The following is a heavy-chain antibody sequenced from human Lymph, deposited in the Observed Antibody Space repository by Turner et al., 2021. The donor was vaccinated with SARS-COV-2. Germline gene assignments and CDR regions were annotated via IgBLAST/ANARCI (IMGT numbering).Heavy chain of an antibody. CDR2: IYHSGNT. CDR1: GGSISSSNW. CDR3: ARRYCSSTSCPNWFDP. J-gene: IGHJ5*02. V-gene: IGHV4-4*02. D-gene: IGHD2-2*01. Sequence: QVQLQESGPGLVKPSGTLSLTCAVSGGSISSSNWWSWVRQPPGKGLEWIGEIYHSGNTNYNPSLKSRVTVSVDKSKNQFSLKLTSVTAADTAVYYCARRYCSSTSCPNWFDPWGQGTLVTVSS.